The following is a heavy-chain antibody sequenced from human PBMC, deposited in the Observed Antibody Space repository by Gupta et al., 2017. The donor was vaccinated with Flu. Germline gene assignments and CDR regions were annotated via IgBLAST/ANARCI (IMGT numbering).Heavy chain of an antibody. CDR1: GFTFSSYA. CDR3: ARVGTARNDY. J-gene: IGHJ4*02. Sequence: QVQLVESGGGVVQPGRSLRLSCAASGFTFSSYAMHWVRQAPGKGLEWVAVISYDGSNKYYADSVKGRFTISRDNSKNTLYLQMNSLRAEDTAVYYCARVGTARNDYWGQGTLVTVSS. CDR2: ISYDGSNK. V-gene: IGHV3-30-3*01. D-gene: IGHD1-1*01.